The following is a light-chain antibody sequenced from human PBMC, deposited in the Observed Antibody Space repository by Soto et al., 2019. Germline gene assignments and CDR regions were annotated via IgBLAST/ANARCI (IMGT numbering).Light chain of an antibody. Sequence: QSALTQPRSVSGSPGQSVTISCTGTSSDVGGYNYVSWYQQHPGKAPKVMSYDVSERPSGVPDRFSGSKSGNTASLTISGLQAEDEADYYCCSYAGSPRYVLGTGTKLTV. CDR1: SSDVGGYNY. CDR2: DVS. CDR3: CSYAGSPRYV. V-gene: IGLV2-11*01. J-gene: IGLJ1*01.